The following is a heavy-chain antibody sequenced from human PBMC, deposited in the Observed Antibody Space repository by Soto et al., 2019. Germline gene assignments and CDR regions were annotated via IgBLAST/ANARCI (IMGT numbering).Heavy chain of an antibody. D-gene: IGHD4-17*01. J-gene: IGHJ3*02. CDR2: IYYSGST. V-gene: IGHV4-59*01. CDR1: GGSISSYY. Sequence: QVQLQESGPGLVKPSETLSLTCTVSGGSISSYYWSWIRQPPGKGLEWIGYIYYSGSTNYNPSLKRRVTIAVDTSKKQFSLKLSSVTAADTAVYYCARTGYGDYVGTDAFDIWGQGTMVTVSS. CDR3: ARTGYGDYVGTDAFDI.